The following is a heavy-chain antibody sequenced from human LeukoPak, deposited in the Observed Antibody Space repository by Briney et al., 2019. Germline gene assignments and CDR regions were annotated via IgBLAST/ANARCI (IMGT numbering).Heavy chain of an antibody. Sequence: GASVKVSCKASEYTFTSYYMHWVRQAPGQGLEWMGIINPSGGSTSYAQKFQGGVTMTRDTSTSTVYMELSSLRSEDTAVYYCARGGGYYDSSGYYDPFDYWGQGTLVTVSS. V-gene: IGHV1-46*01. CDR3: ARGGGYYDSSGYYDPFDY. J-gene: IGHJ4*02. D-gene: IGHD3-22*01. CDR2: INPSGGST. CDR1: EYTFTSYY.